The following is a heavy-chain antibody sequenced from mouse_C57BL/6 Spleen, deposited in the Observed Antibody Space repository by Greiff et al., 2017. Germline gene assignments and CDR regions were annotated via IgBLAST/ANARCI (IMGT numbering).Heavy chain of an antibody. J-gene: IGHJ4*01. CDR3: ARFSDYDVDYAMDY. CDR2: INTGSGGT. CDR1: GYAFTNYL. D-gene: IGHD2-4*01. V-gene: IGHV1-54*01. Sequence: QVKLQQSGAELVRPGHSVKVSCKASGYAFTNYLIEWVKQRPGQGLEWIGVINTGSGGTKHNEPITGKATLTADKSSSTAYMQLSILTSEDSAVYFCARFSDYDVDYAMDYWGQGTSVTVSS.